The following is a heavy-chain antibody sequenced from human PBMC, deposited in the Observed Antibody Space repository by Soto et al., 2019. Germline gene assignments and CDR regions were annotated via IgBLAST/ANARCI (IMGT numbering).Heavy chain of an antibody. CDR2: ISSSTSHT. D-gene: IGHD6-13*01. CDR1: GFTFSDYY. V-gene: IGHV3-11*05. CDR3: ARGRGAAADYFDF. Sequence: GGSLRLSCAVSGFTFSDYYMTWIRQAPGKGLEWVSYISSSTSHTNYADSVKGRFTISRDNAKNSLFLQMNSLRAEDTAVYYCARGRGAAADYFDFWGQGTLVTVSS. J-gene: IGHJ4*02.